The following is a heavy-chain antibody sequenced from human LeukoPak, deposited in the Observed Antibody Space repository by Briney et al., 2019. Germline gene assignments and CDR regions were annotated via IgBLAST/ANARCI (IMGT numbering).Heavy chain of an antibody. V-gene: IGHV4-30-4*08. CDR1: GGSISSGDYY. Sequence: PSETLSLTCTVSGGSISSGDYYWSWIRQPPGKGLEWIGYIYYSGSTYYNPSLKSRVTISVDTSKNQFSLKLSSVTAADTAVYYCARFNYYDSSGYSGDYWGQGTPVTVSS. CDR3: ARFNYYDSSGYSGDY. D-gene: IGHD3-22*01. CDR2: IYYSGST. J-gene: IGHJ4*02.